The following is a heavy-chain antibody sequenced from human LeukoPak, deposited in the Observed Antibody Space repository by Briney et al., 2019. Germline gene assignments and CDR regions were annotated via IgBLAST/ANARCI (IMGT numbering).Heavy chain of an antibody. J-gene: IGHJ6*03. V-gene: IGHV1-2*02. D-gene: IGHD6-13*01. CDR1: EYTFTGYY. Sequence: ASVKVSCKASEYTFTGYYMHWVRQAPGQGLEWMGWINPNSGGTNYAQKFQGRVTMTRDTSISTAYMELSRLRSDDAAVYYCARVRRQQLVQYYYYYMDVWGKGTTVTISS. CDR3: ARVRRQQLVQYYYYYMDV. CDR2: INPNSGGT.